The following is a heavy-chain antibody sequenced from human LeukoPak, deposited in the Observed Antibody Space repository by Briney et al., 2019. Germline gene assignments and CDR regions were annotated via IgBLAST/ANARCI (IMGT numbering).Heavy chain of an antibody. J-gene: IGHJ3*02. Sequence: PSETLSLTCAVYGGSFSGYYWSWIHQPPGKGLEWIGEINHSGSTNYNPSLKSRVTISVDTSKNQFSLKLSSVTAADTAVYYCARARGGYVPPPDIWGQGTMVTVSS. D-gene: IGHD5-12*01. CDR3: ARARGGYVPPPDI. V-gene: IGHV4-34*01. CDR2: INHSGST. CDR1: GGSFSGYY.